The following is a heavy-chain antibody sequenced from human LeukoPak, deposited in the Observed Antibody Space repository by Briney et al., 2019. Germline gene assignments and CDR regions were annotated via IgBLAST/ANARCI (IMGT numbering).Heavy chain of an antibody. Sequence: EASVKVSCKASGYTFTNYGINWVRQAPGQGLEWMGWINTNTGNPMYAQGFTGRFVFSLDTSVSAAYLQISSLKADDIAVYYCATRYSSSHYYYLDVWGKGTTVTVSS. J-gene: IGHJ6*03. CDR2: INTNTGNP. V-gene: IGHV7-4-1*02. D-gene: IGHD6-13*01. CDR3: ATRYSSSHYYYLDV. CDR1: GYTFTNYG.